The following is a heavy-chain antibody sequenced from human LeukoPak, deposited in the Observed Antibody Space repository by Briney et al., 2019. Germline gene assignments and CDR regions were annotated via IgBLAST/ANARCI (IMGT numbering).Heavy chain of an antibody. D-gene: IGHD3-9*01. CDR3: AKDADYDISYDFDY. Sequence: GGSLRLSCAASGFTFSSYGMHWVRQAPGKGLEWVAFIRYDGSNKYYADSVKGRFTISRDNSKNTLYLQMNSLRAEDTAVYYCAKDADYDISYDFDYWGQGTLVTVSS. CDR1: GFTFSSYG. V-gene: IGHV3-30*02. CDR2: IRYDGSNK. J-gene: IGHJ4*02.